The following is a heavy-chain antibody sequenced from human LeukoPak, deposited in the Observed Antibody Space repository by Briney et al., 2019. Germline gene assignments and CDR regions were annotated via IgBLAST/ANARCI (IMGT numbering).Heavy chain of an antibody. CDR3: ARASKDFWSGYSVDY. CDR1: GFTFDDYG. V-gene: IGHV3-20*04. CDR2: INWNSGST. J-gene: IGHJ4*02. Sequence: GGSLRLSCAASGFTFDDYGMSWVRQAPGKGLEWVSGINWNSGSTGYADSVKGRFTISRDNAKNSLYLQMNSLRAEDTALYYCARASKDFWSGYSVDYWGQGTLVTVSS. D-gene: IGHD3-3*01.